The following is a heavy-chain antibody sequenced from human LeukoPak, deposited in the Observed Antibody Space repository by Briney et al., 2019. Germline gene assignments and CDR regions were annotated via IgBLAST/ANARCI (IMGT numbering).Heavy chain of an antibody. J-gene: IGHJ4*02. D-gene: IGHD4-23*01. CDR3: ARDREDGGIDY. CDR1: GFTFRNYA. V-gene: IGHV3-23*01. CDR2: ISGSGGTI. Sequence: GGSLRISCAASGFTFRNYAMSWVRQTPGKGLEWVSAISGSGGTIYYADSVKGRFTISRDNAKNSLYLQMNSLRAEDTAVYYCARDREDGGIDYWGPGTLVTVSS.